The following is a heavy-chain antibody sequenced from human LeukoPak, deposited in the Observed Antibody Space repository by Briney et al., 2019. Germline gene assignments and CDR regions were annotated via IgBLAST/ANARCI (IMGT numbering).Heavy chain of an antibody. CDR2: INPSSGKT. CDR1: GYTFTGYY. V-gene: IGHV1-18*04. CDR3: ARDVRPDTAMGLFDY. J-gene: IGHJ4*02. D-gene: IGHD5-18*01. Sequence: ASVKVSCKASGYTFTGYYMHWVRQAPGQGLEWMGGINPSSGKTNYAQKLQGRVTMTTDTSTSTAYMELRSLRSDDTAVYYCARDVRPDTAMGLFDYWGQGTLVTVSS.